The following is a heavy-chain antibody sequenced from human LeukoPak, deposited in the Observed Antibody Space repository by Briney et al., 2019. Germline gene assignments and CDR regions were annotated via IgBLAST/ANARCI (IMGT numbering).Heavy chain of an antibody. CDR2: ISGTGDAT. CDR1: GFTFSDYY. J-gene: IGHJ4*02. V-gene: IGHV3-23*01. CDR3: ARDRGYPRDYFDY. D-gene: IGHD5-12*01. Sequence: GGSLRLSCAASGFTFSDYYMSWIRQAPGKGLEWVSAISGTGDATWYPDSVKGRFTISRDKSKNTVYLQMNSLRVEDTALYYCARDRGYPRDYFDYWGQGTLVTVSS.